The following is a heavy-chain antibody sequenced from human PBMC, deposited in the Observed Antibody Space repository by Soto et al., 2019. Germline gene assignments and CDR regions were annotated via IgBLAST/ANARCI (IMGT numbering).Heavy chain of an antibody. CDR3: ARDGYYGRFQH. CDR1: GFIFSDYS. V-gene: IGHV3-48*01. CDR2: ISSSSATI. J-gene: IGHJ1*01. D-gene: IGHD3-10*01. Sequence: EVQLVESGGGLVLPGGSLRLSCAASGFIFSDYSMNWVRQAPGKGVEWISYISSSSATIHHADSVKGRFTISRDNANNSLYLQMNSLRAEETAVYYCARDGYYGRFQHWGQGTLVTVSS.